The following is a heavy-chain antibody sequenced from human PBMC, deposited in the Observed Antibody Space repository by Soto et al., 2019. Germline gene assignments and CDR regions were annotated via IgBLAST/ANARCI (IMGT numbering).Heavy chain of an antibody. D-gene: IGHD2-8*01. CDR2: IDPVDSDD. V-gene: IGHV5-51*01. Sequence: GESLKISCQGSGYIFTKHWIAWVRQKPGKGLEWIGIIDPVDSDDRYSPSFEGQVTISVDKSNNTAFLRWDKLKTSDTATYFCARRALDPNAHSYPYNCFDSWGQGTQVTVSS. CDR3: ARRALDPNAHSYPYNCFDS. J-gene: IGHJ5*01. CDR1: GYIFTKHW.